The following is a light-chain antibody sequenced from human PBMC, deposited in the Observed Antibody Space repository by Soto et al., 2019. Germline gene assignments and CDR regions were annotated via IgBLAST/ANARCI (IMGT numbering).Light chain of an antibody. V-gene: IGKV1-9*01. CDR1: QDINTY. J-gene: IGKJ4*01. Sequence: DIQLTQSPSFLSASIGDRVTINCRASQDINTYLAWFQQKPGTAPKLLMYAASTLQSGVPSRFSGSVSGTEFTLTISRLQPEDFATYYCQQLKSYPLTFGGGTKVEI. CDR3: QQLKSYPLT. CDR2: AAS.